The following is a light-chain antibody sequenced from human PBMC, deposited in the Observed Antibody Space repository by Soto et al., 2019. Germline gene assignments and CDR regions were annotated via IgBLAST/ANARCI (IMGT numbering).Light chain of an antibody. Sequence: IVLTQSPDTLSLSPGERATLSCRASQSVSSSQLVWYQQKPGQAPRLLIYAASSRATGIPDRFSGSGSGTDFTLTVSELETEDLAVYYCQHYDNSVWTFGQGTKVEIK. V-gene: IGKV3-20*01. J-gene: IGKJ1*01. CDR1: QSVSSSQ. CDR2: AAS. CDR3: QHYDNSVWT.